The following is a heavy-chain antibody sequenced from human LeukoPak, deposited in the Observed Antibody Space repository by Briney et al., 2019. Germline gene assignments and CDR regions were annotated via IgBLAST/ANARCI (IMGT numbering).Heavy chain of an antibody. D-gene: IGHD6-19*01. Sequence: SETLSLTCAVYGGSFSGYYWSWIRQPPGKGLEWIGEINHSGSTNYNPSLKSRVTISVDTSKNQFSLKLSSVTAADTAVHYCARGGIAVAGNAGYFDYWGQGTLVTVSS. J-gene: IGHJ4*02. CDR2: INHSGST. V-gene: IGHV4-34*01. CDR3: ARGGIAVAGNAGYFDY. CDR1: GGSFSGYY.